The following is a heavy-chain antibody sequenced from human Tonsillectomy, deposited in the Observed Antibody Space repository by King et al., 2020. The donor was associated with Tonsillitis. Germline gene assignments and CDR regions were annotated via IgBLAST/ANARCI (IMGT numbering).Heavy chain of an antibody. V-gene: IGHV3-30-3*01. CDR3: TSREMRDVYSPFHY. J-gene: IGHJ4*02. CDR1: GFTFSEYA. Sequence: VQLVESGGGVVQPGRSLRLSCAASGFTFSEYAMNWVRQAPGKGLEWVAVISYDGSEIYYADSVEGRFTISRDNPKNTLYLQMNSLITEDTAVYYCTSREMRDVYSPFHYWGQGNLVTVSS. D-gene: IGHD5-24*01. CDR2: ISYDGSEI.